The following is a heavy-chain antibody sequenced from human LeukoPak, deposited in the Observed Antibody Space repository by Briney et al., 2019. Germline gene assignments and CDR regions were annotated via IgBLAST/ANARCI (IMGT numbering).Heavy chain of an antibody. D-gene: IGHD3-10*01. CDR1: GFTFSYYW. J-gene: IGHJ4*02. Sequence: GGSLRLSCAASGFTFSYYWMSWVRQAPGKGLEWVANIKQDGSEKFYLDSVKGRFTISRDNAKNSLYLQMNSLRAEDTAVYYCARGGFGSGGHDYWGQGTLVTVSS. CDR2: IKQDGSEK. CDR3: ARGGFGSGGHDY. V-gene: IGHV3-7*04.